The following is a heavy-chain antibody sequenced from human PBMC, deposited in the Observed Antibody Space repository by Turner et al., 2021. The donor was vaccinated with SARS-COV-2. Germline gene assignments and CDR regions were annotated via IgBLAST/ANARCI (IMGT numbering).Heavy chain of an antibody. CDR1: GGSLSSSRYY. CDR3: AGEVVVLTTTHYGMDV. D-gene: IGHD1-26*01. V-gene: IGHV4-39*01. J-gene: IGHJ6*02. Sequence: QLQLQESGPGLVKPSETLSLTCTVSGGSLSSSRYYWGWIRQPPGKGRGWIGVIYYIGSTYYNPSLKRGVTISVDTSKNQFSLKLSSVTAADTAVYYCAGEVVVLTTTHYGMDVWGQGTTVTVSS. CDR2: IYYIGST.